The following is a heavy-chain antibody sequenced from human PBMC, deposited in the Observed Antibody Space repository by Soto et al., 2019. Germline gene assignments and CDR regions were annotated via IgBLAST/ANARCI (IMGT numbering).Heavy chain of an antibody. J-gene: IGHJ4*02. CDR1: GFSISDYW. V-gene: IGHV3-7*01. Sequence: EVQMVESGGGLVQPGGSVRLSCAASGFSISDYWMSWVRQAPGKGLEWVGNINEDGSEENYVDSVKGRFTISRDNARNSLYLQMNSLRVEDTAVYYCCHTWVGGQGTLVTVSS. D-gene: IGHD1-26*01. CDR3: CHTWV. CDR2: INEDGSEE.